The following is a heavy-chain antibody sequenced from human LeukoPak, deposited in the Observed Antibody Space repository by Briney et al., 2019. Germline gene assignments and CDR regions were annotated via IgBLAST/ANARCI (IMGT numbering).Heavy chain of an antibody. D-gene: IGHD6-19*01. J-gene: IGHJ6*03. Sequence: GGSLRLSCAAPGFTFSSYSMNWVRQAPGKGLEWVSAISGSGGSKYYADSVKGRFTISRDNSKNTLYLQMNSLRAEDTAVYYCARDYSSGWYGYYYYMDVWGKGTTVTISS. CDR1: GFTFSSYS. CDR3: ARDYSSGWYGYYYYMDV. V-gene: IGHV3-23*01. CDR2: ISGSGGSK.